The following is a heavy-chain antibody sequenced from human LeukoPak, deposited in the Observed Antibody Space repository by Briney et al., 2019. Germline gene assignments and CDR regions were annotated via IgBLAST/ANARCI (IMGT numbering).Heavy chain of an antibody. Sequence: GGSLRLSCTASGFTFSTYWINWVRQSPGKGLVWVALINGDGSTTTHADSVKGRFTISRDNAKNTAYLQMSGLRDEDTAVYFCARDYAGSPDYWGQGTLVTVSA. CDR3: ARDYAGSPDY. V-gene: IGHV3-74*03. CDR2: INGDGSTT. J-gene: IGHJ4*02. CDR1: GFTFSTYW. D-gene: IGHD3-10*01.